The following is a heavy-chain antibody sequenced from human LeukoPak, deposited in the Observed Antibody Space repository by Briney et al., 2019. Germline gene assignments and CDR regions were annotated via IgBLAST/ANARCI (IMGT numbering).Heavy chain of an antibody. V-gene: IGHV3-74*01. D-gene: IGHD1/OR15-1a*01. CDR2: INGDGGDT. CDR3: ARDPRNKGFDP. J-gene: IGHJ5*02. CDR1: GFTFSGYW. Sequence: GGSLRLSCAASGFTFSGYWMHWARQSPGKGLVWVSCINGDGGDTRYADSVKGRFTISRDNAKNTLYLQMNSLRVEDTAVYYCARDPRNKGFDPWGQGTLVTVSS.